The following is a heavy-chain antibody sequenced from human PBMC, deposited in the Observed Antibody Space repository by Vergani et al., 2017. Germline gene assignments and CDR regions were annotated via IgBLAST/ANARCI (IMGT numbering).Heavy chain of an antibody. CDR1: GYTFTSYA. J-gene: IGHJ3*02. CDR2: INAGNGNT. CDR3: AREVGSGWYFGVHVDAFDI. Sequence: QVQLVQSGAEVKKPGASVKVSCKASGYTFTSYAMHWVRQAPGQRLEWMGWINAGNGNTKYSQKFQGRVTITRDTSAITAYMELSSLRSEDTAVYYCAREVGSGWYFGVHVDAFDIWGQGTMVTVSS. V-gene: IGHV1-3*01. D-gene: IGHD6-19*01.